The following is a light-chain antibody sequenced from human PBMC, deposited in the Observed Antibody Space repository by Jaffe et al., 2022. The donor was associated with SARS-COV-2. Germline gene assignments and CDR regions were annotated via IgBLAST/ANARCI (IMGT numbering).Light chain of an antibody. CDR3: QQTYGNPLFT. V-gene: IGKV1-39*01. Sequence: DIQMTQSPSSLSASVGDSVTITCRASQTIGRYLNWYQQKPGQVPKLLVYTASTLKSGVPSRFSGSGSGTDFTLTISSLQPEDFATYYCQQTYGNPLFTFGPGTRLDIK. CDR2: TAS. CDR1: QTIGRY. J-gene: IGKJ3*01.